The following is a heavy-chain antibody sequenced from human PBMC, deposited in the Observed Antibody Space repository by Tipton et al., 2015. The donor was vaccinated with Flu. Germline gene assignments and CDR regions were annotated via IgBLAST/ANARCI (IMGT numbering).Heavy chain of an antibody. CDR3: ARVFGMTSMDV. D-gene: IGHD1-1*01. CDR1: GYTFTSYW. CDR2: IYPGDSET. V-gene: IGHV5-51*01. Sequence: QLVQSGAVVKKPGGSLMFSCKGSGYTFTSYWIAWVRQLPGKGLEWMGTIYPGDSETTYSPSFQGQVSISVDRSISTAYLQWSSLKASDSAMYYCARVFGMTSMDVWGQGTTVTVSS. J-gene: IGHJ6*02.